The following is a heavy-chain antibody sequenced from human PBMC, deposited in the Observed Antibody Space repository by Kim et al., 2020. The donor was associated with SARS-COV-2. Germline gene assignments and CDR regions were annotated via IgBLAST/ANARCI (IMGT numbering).Heavy chain of an antibody. Sequence: GGSLRLSCAASGFTFSSYSMNWVRQAPGKGLEWVSSISSSSSYIYYADSVKGRFTISRDNAKNSLYLQMNSLRAEDTAVYYCASTQESGSYSAFDIWGQGTMVTVSS. D-gene: IGHD1-26*01. CDR1: GFTFSSYS. CDR2: ISSSSSYI. V-gene: IGHV3-21*01. CDR3: ASTQESGSYSAFDI. J-gene: IGHJ3*02.